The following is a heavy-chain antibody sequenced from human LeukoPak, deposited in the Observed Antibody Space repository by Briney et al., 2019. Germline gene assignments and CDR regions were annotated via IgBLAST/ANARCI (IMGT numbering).Heavy chain of an antibody. V-gene: IGHV3-30*04. CDR1: GFTFSSYA. CDR2: ISYDGNIK. J-gene: IGHJ4*02. Sequence: PGGSLRLSCAASGFTFSSYAMHWVRQAPGKGLEWVASISYDGNIKYYADSVKGRFTISRDNSRNTLFLQMSGLRIDDTAVFYCARNPGGFVGATPLDYWGQGTLVTVSS. CDR3: ARNPGGFVGATPLDY. D-gene: IGHD1-26*01.